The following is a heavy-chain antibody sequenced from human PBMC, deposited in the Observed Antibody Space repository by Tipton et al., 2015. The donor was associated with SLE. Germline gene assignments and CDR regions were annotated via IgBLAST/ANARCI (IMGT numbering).Heavy chain of an antibody. CDR1: GFTFSSYA. CDR3: AKDRRVTFGGVVVPPDS. CDR2: LSYDGSSA. D-gene: IGHD3-16*02. V-gene: IGHV3-30*04. J-gene: IGHJ5*01. Sequence: RSLRLSCVASGFTFSSYAMHGVRQAPGKGLEWVAVLSYDGSSAYYADSVKGRLTISRDNSKNTLYLQMNSLTVEDTAVYYCAKDRRVTFGGVVVPPDSWGQGTLVTVSS.